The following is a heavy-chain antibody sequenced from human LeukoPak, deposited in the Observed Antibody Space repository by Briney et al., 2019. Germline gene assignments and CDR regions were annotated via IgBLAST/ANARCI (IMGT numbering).Heavy chain of an antibody. CDR1: GYRFIGYW. V-gene: IGHV5-51*01. CDR3: ARPLLGAFAGQSALDI. D-gene: IGHD1-26*01. Sequence: GESLKISCKGSGYRFIGYWIGWVRQMPGKGLEWMGIIYPTDSDTRYSPSFQGQVTITVDESISTAYLQWSSLKASDTAMYYCARPLLGAFAGQSALDIWGQGTMVTVSS. J-gene: IGHJ3*02. CDR2: IYPTDSDT.